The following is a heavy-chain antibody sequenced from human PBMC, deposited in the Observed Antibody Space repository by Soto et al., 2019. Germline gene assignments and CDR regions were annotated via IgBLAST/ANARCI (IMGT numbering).Heavy chain of an antibody. CDR1: GFISTSYV. CDR3: ARAIVVVMSYHFDS. J-gene: IGHJ4*02. CDR2: IGAYGAST. V-gene: IGHV3-23*01. D-gene: IGHD3-22*01. Sequence: GGSLRLSCAASGFISTSYVMNWVRQAPGKGLEWVSSIGAYGASTYYADSVRGRFTISRDSSTNTLYLQMNSLRGEDTAVYYCARAIVVVMSYHFDSWGQGTLVTVSS.